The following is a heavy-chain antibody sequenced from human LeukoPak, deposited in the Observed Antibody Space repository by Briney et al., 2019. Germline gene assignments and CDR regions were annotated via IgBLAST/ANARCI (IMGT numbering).Heavy chain of an antibody. CDR1: GFTVSSKH. CDR3: ARDAGYCGGGNCSSDGATDY. CDR2: IFSGGST. D-gene: IGHD2-15*01. Sequence: GGRLRLSCAASGFTVSSKHMSWVRQAPGKGLEWVSIIFSGGSTYYADSVKGRFTIFRDNSKNTLYLQMNSQRAEDTAVYYCARDAGYCGGGNCSSDGATDYWGQGTLVTVS. V-gene: IGHV3-53*01. J-gene: IGHJ4*02.